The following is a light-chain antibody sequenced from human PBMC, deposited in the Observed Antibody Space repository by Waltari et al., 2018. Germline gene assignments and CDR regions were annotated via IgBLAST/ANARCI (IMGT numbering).Light chain of an antibody. CDR3: QRYDDYPPT. CDR1: QSISHW. J-gene: IGKJ4*01. Sequence: DIQMTQSPSTLSASVGDRVTITCRASQSISHWLAWYQHKPGKAPKLLISKASSLEKEVPSRFSGSGSGTEFTLTITNLQPDDFATFYCQRYDDYPPTFGGGTKVEIK. V-gene: IGKV1-5*03. CDR2: KAS.